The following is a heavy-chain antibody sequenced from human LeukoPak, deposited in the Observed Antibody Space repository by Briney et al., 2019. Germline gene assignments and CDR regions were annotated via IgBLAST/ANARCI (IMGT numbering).Heavy chain of an antibody. J-gene: IGHJ4*02. V-gene: IGHV3-30-3*01. CDR1: GFTFSSYA. CDR3: ARLTYYYDGSGNNFDY. CDR2: ISYDGSNK. Sequence: GGSLRLSCAASGFTFSSYAMHWVRQAPGKGLEWVAVISYDGSNKYYADSVKGRFTISRDNSKNTLYLQMNSLRAEDTAVYYCARLTYYYDGSGNNFDYWGQGTLVTVSS. D-gene: IGHD3-22*01.